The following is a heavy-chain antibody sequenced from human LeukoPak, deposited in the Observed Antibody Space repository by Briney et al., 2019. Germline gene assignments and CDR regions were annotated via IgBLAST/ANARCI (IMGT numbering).Heavy chain of an antibody. J-gene: IGHJ4*02. CDR3: AKADIVVVVAAIRFDY. V-gene: IGHV3-23*01. Sequence: GGSLRLSCAASGFTFSSYAMSWVRQAPGKGLEWVSAIRGSGGSTYYADSVKGRFTISRDNSKNTLYLQMNSLRAEDTAVYYCAKADIVVVVAAIRFDYWGQGTLVTVSS. CDR2: IRGSGGST. D-gene: IGHD2-15*01. CDR1: GFTFSSYA.